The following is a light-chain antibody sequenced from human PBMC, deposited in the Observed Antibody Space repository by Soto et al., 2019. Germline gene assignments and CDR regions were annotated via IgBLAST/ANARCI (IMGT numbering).Light chain of an antibody. CDR2: EDS. J-gene: IGLJ3*02. V-gene: IGLV2-23*01. Sequence: QSALTQPASVSGSPGQSITIYCTGTSSDVGGYNLVSWYQHHPGKAPKVMIYEDSVRPSGVSNRFSGSKSGNTASLTISGFQAEDEADYYCCSYAGPYTWVFGGGTKLPVL. CDR1: SSDVGGYNL. CDR3: CSYAGPYTWV.